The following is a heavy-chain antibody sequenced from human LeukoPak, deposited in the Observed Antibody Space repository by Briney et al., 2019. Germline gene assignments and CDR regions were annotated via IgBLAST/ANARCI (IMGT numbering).Heavy chain of an antibody. V-gene: IGHV4-59*01. CDR1: GGSISSYY. J-gene: IGHJ4*02. Sequence: PSETLSLTCTVSGGSISSYYWSWIRQPPGKGVEGIGYIYYSGSTNYNPSLKSRVTISVHPSKNHFSLQLTSVTAADTAVYYCARMVHDSSGYFSYRFDYWGQGTLVTVSS. D-gene: IGHD3-22*01. CDR2: IYYSGST. CDR3: ARMVHDSSGYFSYRFDY.